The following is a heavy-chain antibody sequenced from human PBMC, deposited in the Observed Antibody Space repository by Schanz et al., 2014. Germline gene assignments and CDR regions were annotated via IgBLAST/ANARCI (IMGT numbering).Heavy chain of an antibody. CDR3: AKDVKASSRWRSYYYFGMDV. J-gene: IGHJ6*02. Sequence: EVQLVESGGGLVQPGGSLRLSCAASGFTFTTNAMSWVRQPPGKGLEWVAVIYSGGSTFYTDSVKGRFTISRDNSKNTLYLQMNSLRDEDTAVYYCAKDVKASSRWRSYYYFGMDVWGQGTTVTV. CDR1: GFTFTTNA. CDR2: IYSGGST. V-gene: IGHV3-66*01. D-gene: IGHD2-8*02.